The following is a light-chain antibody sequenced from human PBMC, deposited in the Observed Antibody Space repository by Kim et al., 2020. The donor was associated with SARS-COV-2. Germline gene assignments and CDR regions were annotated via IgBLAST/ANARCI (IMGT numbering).Light chain of an antibody. CDR3: QTWHVTNPL. CDR2: EDK. Sequence: GKTVTISCTVSSGNITTNYVQWYQQRPGSAPTTVIYEDKQRPSGVPDRFSGSIDISSNSASLTISGLKTEDEADYFCQTWHVTNPLFGGGTQLTVL. J-gene: IGLJ3*02. CDR1: SGNITTNY. V-gene: IGLV6-57*02.